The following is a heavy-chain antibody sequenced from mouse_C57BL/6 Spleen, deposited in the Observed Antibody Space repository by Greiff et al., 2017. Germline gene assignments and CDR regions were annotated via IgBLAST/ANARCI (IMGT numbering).Heavy chain of an antibody. CDR3: AYGLGARDY. CDR2: IDPNSGGT. V-gene: IGHV1-72*01. J-gene: IGHJ4*01. D-gene: IGHD1-2*01. Sequence: QVQLQQPGAELVKPGASVKLSCKASGYTFTSYWMHWVKQRPGRGLEWIGRIDPNSGGTKYNEKFKSKATLAVDKPSSSGYMQRSSLTSEDSADYYCAYGLGARDYWGQGTSVTVAS. CDR1: GYTFTSYW.